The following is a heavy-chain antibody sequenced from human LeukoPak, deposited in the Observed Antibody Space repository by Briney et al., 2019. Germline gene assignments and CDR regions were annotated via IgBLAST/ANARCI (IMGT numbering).Heavy chain of an antibody. CDR1: GYTFTSYY. CDR2: INPSGGNT. Sequence: ASVKVSCKASGYTFTSYYMHWVRQAPGQGLEWMGIINPSGGNTSYAQKFQGRVTMTRDTSTSTVYMELSSLRSEDTAVYYCASSIPYDSSGYYSDIIQYWGQGTLVTVSS. CDR3: ASSIPYDSSGYYSDIIQY. D-gene: IGHD3-22*01. V-gene: IGHV1-46*01. J-gene: IGHJ4*02.